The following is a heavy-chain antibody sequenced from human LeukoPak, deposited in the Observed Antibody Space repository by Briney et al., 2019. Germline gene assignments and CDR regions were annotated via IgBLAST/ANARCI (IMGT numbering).Heavy chain of an antibody. V-gene: IGHV4-30-2*01. CDR2: IYHSGST. J-gene: IGHJ4*02. CDR3: TGREDYYDSSPFDY. D-gene: IGHD3-22*01. CDR1: GGSISSGGYS. Sequence: SETLSLTCAVSGGSISSGGYSWSWIRQPPGTGLEWIGYIYHSGSTYYNPSLKSRVTISVDRSKNQFSLKLSSVTAADTAVYYCTGREDYYDSSPFDYWGQGTLVTVSS.